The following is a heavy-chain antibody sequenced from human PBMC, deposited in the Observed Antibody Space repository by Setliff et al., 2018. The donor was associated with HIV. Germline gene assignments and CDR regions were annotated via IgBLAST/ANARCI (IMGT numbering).Heavy chain of an antibody. Sequence: GGSLRLSCAGSGSGGSGFTFSDYYMSWVRQAPGKGLEWLSYISSSGDSVYGDSMKGRITISRDKANNSLYLQIHSLTAEDTAVYYCARDPGRYNGMDVWGQGTTVTVSS. J-gene: IGHJ6*02. D-gene: IGHD1-20*01. CDR1: GFTFSDYY. CDR3: ARDPGRYNGMDV. CDR2: ISSSGDSV. V-gene: IGHV3-11*04.